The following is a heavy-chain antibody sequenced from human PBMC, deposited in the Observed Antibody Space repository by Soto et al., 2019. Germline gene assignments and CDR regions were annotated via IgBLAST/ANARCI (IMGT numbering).Heavy chain of an antibody. CDR1: GYSFTNYW. CDR2: IYPGDSDT. Sequence: PGESLKISCKGSGYSFTNYWIGWVRQMPGKGLQCMGIIYPGDSDTRYSPSFQGQVTISVDKSIDTAYLQWSSLKPSDTGIYFCARGGGRDELIAAAGPFDDWSQGTLVTVSS. CDR3: ARGGGRDELIAAAGPFDD. J-gene: IGHJ4*02. D-gene: IGHD6-13*01. V-gene: IGHV5-51*01.